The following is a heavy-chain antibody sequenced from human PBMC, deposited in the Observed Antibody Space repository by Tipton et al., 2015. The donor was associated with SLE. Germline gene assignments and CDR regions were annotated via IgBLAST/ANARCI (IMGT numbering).Heavy chain of an antibody. CDR2: IYYSGST. D-gene: IGHD2-8*01. CDR3: ARARSMGGCTNGVCYFGYYYYDMDV. V-gene: IGHV4-31*03. J-gene: IGHJ6*03. Sequence: TLSLTCTVSGGSISSGGYYWSWIRQHPGKGLEWIGYIYYSGSTYYNPSLKSRVTISVDTSKNQFSLKLRSVTAADTAVKYCARARSMGGCTNGVCYFGYYYYDMDVWGKGTTVTVSS. CDR1: GGSISSGGYY.